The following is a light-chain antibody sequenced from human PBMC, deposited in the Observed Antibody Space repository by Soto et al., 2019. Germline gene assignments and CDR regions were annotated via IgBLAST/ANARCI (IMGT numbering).Light chain of an antibody. CDR1: SRDVGGYDY. V-gene: IGLV2-14*03. CDR2: DVS. J-gene: IGLJ2*01. Sequence: QSALTQPASVSGSPGQSITISCTGTSRDVGGYDYVSWYQQHPGKAPKLMIYDVSNRPSGVSNRFSGSKSGNTASLTISGLQAEDEADYFCSSYATRSTSVVFGGGTKVTVL. CDR3: SSYATRSTSVV.